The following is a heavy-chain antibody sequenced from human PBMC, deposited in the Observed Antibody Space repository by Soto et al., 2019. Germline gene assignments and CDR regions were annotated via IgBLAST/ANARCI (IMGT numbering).Heavy chain of an antibody. D-gene: IGHD3-3*01. CDR1: GYNFAGYW. CDR2: IYPSDSDT. J-gene: IGHJ4*02. V-gene: IGHV5-51*01. Sequence: PGESLKISCKGSGYNFAGYWIAWVRQMPGKDLELMGIIYPSDSDTRYRPSFQGQVTISADKSISSAYLQWSSLRASDTAMYYCARGGVSTRTFDYWGQGTPVTVYS. CDR3: ARGGVSTRTFDY.